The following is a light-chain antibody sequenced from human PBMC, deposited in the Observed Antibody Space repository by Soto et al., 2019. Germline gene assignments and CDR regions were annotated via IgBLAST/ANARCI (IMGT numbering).Light chain of an antibody. V-gene: IGLV1-47*01. CDR1: SSNIGSNY. J-gene: IGLJ1*01. CDR2: KND. Sequence: QSVLTQPPSASGTPGQRVTISCSGSSSNIGSNYVYWYQQLPGTAPKLLIYKNDQRPSGVPDRFSGSKSGTSASLAISGLRSEDEADYYCAAWDDSLSGSYVFGIGTKLTVL. CDR3: AAWDDSLSGSYV.